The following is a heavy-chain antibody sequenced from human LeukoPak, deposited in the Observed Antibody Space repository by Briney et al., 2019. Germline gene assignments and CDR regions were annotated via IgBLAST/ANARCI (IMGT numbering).Heavy chain of an antibody. CDR2: IIPMFGTT. CDR3: ARDLLFTYCGGDCYFDY. D-gene: IGHD2-21*02. J-gene: IGHJ4*02. CDR1: GGIFSSYA. V-gene: IGHV1-69*05. Sequence: ASVKVSCKASGGIFSSYAISWVRQAPGQGLEWMGRIIPMFGTTNYAQKFRGRVTIATDESTSTAYMELSSLRSEDTAVYYCARDLLFTYCGGDCYFDYWGQGTLVTVSS.